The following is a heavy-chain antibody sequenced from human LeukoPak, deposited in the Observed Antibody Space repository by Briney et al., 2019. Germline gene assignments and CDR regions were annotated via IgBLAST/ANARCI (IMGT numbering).Heavy chain of an antibody. Sequence: GGSLRLSCAASVCTVSTNYMTWVRQAPGKGLEWVSVIYSGGSTYYADPVRGRFTISRDNSKNTLYLQMNSLRAEDTAVYYCTRVLVVDSSGYYGYYFDYWGQGTLVTVSS. D-gene: IGHD3-22*01. CDR3: TRVLVVDSSGYYGYYFDY. CDR1: VCTVSTNY. V-gene: IGHV3-53*01. J-gene: IGHJ4*02. CDR2: IYSGGST.